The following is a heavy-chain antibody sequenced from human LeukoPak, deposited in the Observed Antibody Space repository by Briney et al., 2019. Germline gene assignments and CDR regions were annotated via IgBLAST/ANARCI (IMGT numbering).Heavy chain of an antibody. V-gene: IGHV5-51*01. D-gene: IGHD5-18*01. CDR3: ARLFPFAYSYGPGFDY. CDR1: GYSFTSYW. Sequence: GESLKISCKGSGYSFTSYWIGWVRQMPGKGLEWMGIIYPGDSDTRYSPSFQGQVTISADKSISTAYLQWSSLKASDTAMYYCARLFPFAYSYGPGFDYWGQGTLVTVSS. J-gene: IGHJ4*02. CDR2: IYPGDSDT.